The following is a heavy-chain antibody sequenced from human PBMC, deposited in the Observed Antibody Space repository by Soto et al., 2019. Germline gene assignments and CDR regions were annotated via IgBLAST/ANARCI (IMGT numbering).Heavy chain of an antibody. Sequence: HAGSTGLSRAACGVTLCSSSVTLACQTTGKGLEWVSYISSSSSTIYYADSVKGRFTISRDNAKNSLYLQMNSLRAEDTAVYYSARPIRNNLWLAFDPWGQGTLVTSPQ. CDR1: GVTLCSSS. J-gene: IGHJ5*02. CDR3: ARPIRNNLWLAFDP. V-gene: IGHV3-48*01. CDR2: ISSSSSTI. D-gene: IGHD5-18*01.